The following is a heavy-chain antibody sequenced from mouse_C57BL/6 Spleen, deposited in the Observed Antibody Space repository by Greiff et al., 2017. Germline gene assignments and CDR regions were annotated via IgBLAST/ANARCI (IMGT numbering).Heavy chain of an antibody. J-gene: IGHJ2*02. D-gene: IGHD2-3*01. Sequence: VKLQQPGSELVKPGASVKLSCKASGYTFTSYWMHWVKQRPGQGLEWIGNLNPSNGGTTYNEKFKSKATLTVDKSSSTAYMQLSIRTAEDSAVYYCSRGRMGDYLDSWGQGTSLTVSS. CDR3: SRGRMGDYLDS. V-gene: IGHV1-53*01. CDR1: GYTFTSYW. CDR2: LNPSNGGT.